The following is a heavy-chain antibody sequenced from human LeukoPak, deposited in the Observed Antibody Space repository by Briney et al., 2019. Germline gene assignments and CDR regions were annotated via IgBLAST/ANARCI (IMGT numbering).Heavy chain of an antibody. CDR2: ISSSHGTI. CDR1: GFTFTKYW. Sequence: GRSLRLSCAASGFTFTKYWMTWVRQAPGKGLEWVSYISSSHGTIYYAESVKGRFTISRDNTKNSLYLQMNSLRAEDTAVYYCARAGTSFDYWGQGTLVTVSS. CDR3: ARAGTSFDY. J-gene: IGHJ4*02. D-gene: IGHD2-2*01. V-gene: IGHV3-48*04.